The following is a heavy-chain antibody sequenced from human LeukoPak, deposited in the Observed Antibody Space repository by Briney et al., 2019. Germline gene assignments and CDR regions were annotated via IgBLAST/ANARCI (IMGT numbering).Heavy chain of an antibody. CDR1: GYTFTGYY. CDR2: INPNSGGT. Sequence: ASVKVSCKASGYTFTGYYMHWVRQAPGQGLEWMGWINPNSGGTNYAQKFQGRVTMTRDTSISTAYMELSRLRSDDTAVYYCARVRGWSYYDFWSGPYGGWFDPWGQGTVVTVSS. D-gene: IGHD3-3*01. CDR3: ARVRGWSYYDFWSGPYGGWFDP. V-gene: IGHV1-2*02. J-gene: IGHJ5*02.